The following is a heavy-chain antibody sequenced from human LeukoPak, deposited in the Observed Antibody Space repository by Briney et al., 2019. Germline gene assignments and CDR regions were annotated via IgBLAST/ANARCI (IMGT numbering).Heavy chain of an antibody. V-gene: IGHV1-2*02. J-gene: IGHJ4*02. CDR2: INPNSGGT. Sequence: ASVKVSCKASGYTFTGYYMHWVRQAPGQGLEWMGWINPNSGGTNYAQKFQGRVTMTRDTSISTAYMELSRLRSDDTAVYYCARVLSPTWSSGWSYSAFDYWGQGTLVTVSS. CDR3: ARVLSPTWSSGWSYSAFDY. D-gene: IGHD6-19*01. CDR1: GYTFTGYY.